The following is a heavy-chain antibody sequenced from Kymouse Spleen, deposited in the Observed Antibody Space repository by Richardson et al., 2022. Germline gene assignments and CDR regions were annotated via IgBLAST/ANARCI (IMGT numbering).Heavy chain of an antibody. D-gene: IGHD3-3*01. CDR3: ARGPYYDFWSGYYTYPFDY. CDR1: GFTFSSYG. Sequence: QVQLVESGGGVVQPGRSLRLSCAASGFTFSSYGMHWVRQAPGKGLEWVAVIWYDGSNKYYADSVKGRFTISRDNSKNTLYLQMNSLRAEDTAVYYCARGPYYDFWSGYYTYPFDYWGQGTLVTVSS. J-gene: IGHJ4*02. V-gene: IGHV3-33*01. CDR2: IWYDGSNK.